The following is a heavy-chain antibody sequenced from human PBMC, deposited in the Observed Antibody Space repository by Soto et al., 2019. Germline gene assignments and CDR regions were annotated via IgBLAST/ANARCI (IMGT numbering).Heavy chain of an antibody. CDR2: ISGSGGS. V-gene: IGHV3-23*01. CDR1: GFTFSSYA. CDR3: ANDYYGMDV. J-gene: IGHJ6*02. Sequence: PGGSLRLSCAASGFTFSSYAMNWVRQAPGKGLEWVSAISGSGGSSYADSVKGRFTVSRDNSKNTLYLQMNSLRAEDTAVYYCANDYYGMDVWGQGTTVTVSS.